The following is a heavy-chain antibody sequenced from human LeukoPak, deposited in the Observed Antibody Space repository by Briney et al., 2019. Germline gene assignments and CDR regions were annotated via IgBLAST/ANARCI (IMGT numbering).Heavy chain of an antibody. CDR1: GFSFSSYV. CDR2: IGTGGDT. Sequence: GGSLRLSCAASGFSFSSYVLHWVRRAPGKGPEWVSAIGTGGDTYYADSVMGRFTISRDNAKNSLYLQMKSVRAEDTAVYYCAREQGYCSGGSCYSGAFDIWGQGTMVTVSS. CDR3: AREQGYCSGGSCYSGAFDI. V-gene: IGHV3-47*02. J-gene: IGHJ3*02. D-gene: IGHD2-15*01.